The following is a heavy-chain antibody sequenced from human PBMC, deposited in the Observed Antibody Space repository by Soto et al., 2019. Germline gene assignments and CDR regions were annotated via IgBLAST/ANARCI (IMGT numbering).Heavy chain of an antibody. D-gene: IGHD5-18*01. Sequence: EVQLVESGGGLVQPGGSLRLSCAAPGVTVSSNYMSWVRQAPGKGLEWVSVIYSGGSTYYADSVKGRFTISRDNSKNTLNLQMNSLRAEDTAVYYCARHGYNYGGGYFDYWGQGTLVTVSS. CDR3: ARHGYNYGGGYFDY. V-gene: IGHV3-66*04. CDR1: GVTVSSNY. CDR2: IYSGGST. J-gene: IGHJ4*02.